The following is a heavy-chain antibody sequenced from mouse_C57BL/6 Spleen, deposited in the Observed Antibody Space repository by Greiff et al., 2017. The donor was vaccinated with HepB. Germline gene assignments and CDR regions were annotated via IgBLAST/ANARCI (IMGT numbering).Heavy chain of an antibody. Sequence: QVQLQQPGAELVRPGTSVKLSCKASGYTFTSYWMHWVKQRPGQGLEWIGVIDPSDSYTNYNQKFKGKATLTVDTSSSTAYMQLSSLTSEDSAVYYCARSRGYDYDWFAYWGQGTLVTVSA. CDR1: GYTFTSYW. CDR2: IDPSDSYT. D-gene: IGHD2-4*01. CDR3: ARSRGYDYDWFAY. V-gene: IGHV1-59*01. J-gene: IGHJ3*01.